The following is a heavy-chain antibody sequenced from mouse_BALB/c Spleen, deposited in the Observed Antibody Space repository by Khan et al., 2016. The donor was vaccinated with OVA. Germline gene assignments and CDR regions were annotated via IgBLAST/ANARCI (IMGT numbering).Heavy chain of an antibody. Sequence: VQLKQSGPGLVKPSQSLSLTCTVTGYSITSDYAWNWIRQFPGNKLEWMGYITYSGSTSYNPSLKSRISITRDTSKNQFFLQLNFVTTEDTATYFCAMERTYWGQGTLVTVSA. J-gene: IGHJ3*01. D-gene: IGHD2-3*01. CDR1: GYSITSDYA. CDR2: ITYSGST. CDR3: AMERTY. V-gene: IGHV3-2*02.